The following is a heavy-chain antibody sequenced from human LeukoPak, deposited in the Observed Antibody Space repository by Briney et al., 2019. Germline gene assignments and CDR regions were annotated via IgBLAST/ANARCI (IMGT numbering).Heavy chain of an antibody. CDR1: GYTFTAYS. V-gene: IGHV1-2*02. Sequence: ASVTVSCKASGYTFTAYSMHWVRQAPGQGLEWMGWINPNSGGTNYAQKFQGRVTMTRATSISTAYVELTRLRSDDTAVYYCARDPRIDYSSSWYYFDSWGQGTLVTVSS. CDR2: INPNSGGT. CDR3: ARDPRIDYSSSWYYFDS. D-gene: IGHD6-13*01. J-gene: IGHJ4*02.